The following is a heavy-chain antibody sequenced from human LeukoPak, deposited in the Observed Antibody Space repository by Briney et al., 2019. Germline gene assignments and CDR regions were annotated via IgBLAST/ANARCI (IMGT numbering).Heavy chain of an antibody. V-gene: IGHV3-21*01. CDR3: ARDSNQDYGDYYYYYGMDV. D-gene: IGHD4-17*01. Sequence: GGSLRLSCAASGFTFSSYSMNWVRQAPGKGLEWVSSISSSSSYIYYADSVKGRFTISRDNAKNSLYLQMNSLRAEDTAVYYVARDSNQDYGDYYYYYGMDVWGQGTTVTVSS. CDR1: GFTFSSYS. J-gene: IGHJ6*02. CDR2: ISSSSSYI.